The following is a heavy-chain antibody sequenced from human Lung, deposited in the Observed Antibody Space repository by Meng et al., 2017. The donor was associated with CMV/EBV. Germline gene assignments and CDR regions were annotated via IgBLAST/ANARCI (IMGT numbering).Heavy chain of an antibody. Sequence: LTCAASGFTFSTYWMHWVRQAPGKGLVWVSRINSDGSTRYADSVRGRFTISRDNAKNTLYLQMNSLRAEDTAVYYCVLSPYSRSPQWAQGTLVTVSS. V-gene: IGHV3-74*01. D-gene: IGHD6-6*01. CDR3: VLSPYSRSPQ. CDR1: GFTFSTYW. J-gene: IGHJ4*02. CDR2: INSDGST.